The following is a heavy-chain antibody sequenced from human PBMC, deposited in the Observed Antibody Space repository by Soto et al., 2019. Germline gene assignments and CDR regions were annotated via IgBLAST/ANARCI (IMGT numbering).Heavy chain of an antibody. Sequence: TGGSLRLSCAASGFTFSSYSMNWVRQAPGKGLEWVSSISSSSSYIYYADSVKGRFTISRDNAKNSLYLQMNSLRAEDTAVYYCAKPEYYYDSSGYYPDYWGQGTLVTVSS. V-gene: IGHV3-21*01. CDR1: GFTFSSYS. CDR2: ISSSSSYI. CDR3: AKPEYYYDSSGYYPDY. D-gene: IGHD3-22*01. J-gene: IGHJ4*02.